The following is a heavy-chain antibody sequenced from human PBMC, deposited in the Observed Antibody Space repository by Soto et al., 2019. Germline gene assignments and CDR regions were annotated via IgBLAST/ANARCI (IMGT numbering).Heavy chain of an antibody. CDR3: TTGTGYCSSTSCYRSLDY. J-gene: IGHJ4*02. CDR2: IKSKTDGGTT. V-gene: IGHV3-15*01. D-gene: IGHD2-2*02. CDR1: GFTFSNAW. Sequence: LSLTCAASGFTFSNAWMSWVRQAPGKGLEWVGRIKSKTDGGTTDYAAPVKGRFTISRDDSKNTLYLQMNSLKTEDTAVYYCTTGTGYCSSTSCYRSLDYWGQGTLVTVSS.